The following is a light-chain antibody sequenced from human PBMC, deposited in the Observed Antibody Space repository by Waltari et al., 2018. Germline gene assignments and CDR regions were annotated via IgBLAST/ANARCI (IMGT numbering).Light chain of an antibody. CDR3: CSYAGAYTYV. CDR2: DVS. CDR1: SSDVGTYDR. V-gene: IGLV2-11*01. Sequence: QSALTQPRSVSGSPGQSVTISCTGTSSDVGTYDRVSWYQQSPGKAPKLMIYDVSKRPSGGHSRFSGSNAVNTASLTISGLHAEDEADYYCCSYAGAYTYVFGTGTKVTVL. J-gene: IGLJ1*01.